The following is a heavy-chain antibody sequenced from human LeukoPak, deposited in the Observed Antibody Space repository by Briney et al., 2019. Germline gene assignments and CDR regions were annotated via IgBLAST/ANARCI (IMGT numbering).Heavy chain of an antibody. Sequence: ASVKVSCKASGYTFVGYYMHWVRQAPGQGLEWMAWIDPYTGNTHYAQKFQGRITVTRDTSVSTTYMELSWLTSDDTARYYCAREYSASEHWGQGTLVTVSS. D-gene: IGHD5-12*01. J-gene: IGHJ4*02. V-gene: IGHV1-2*02. CDR1: GYTFVGYY. CDR2: IDPYTGNT. CDR3: AREYSASEH.